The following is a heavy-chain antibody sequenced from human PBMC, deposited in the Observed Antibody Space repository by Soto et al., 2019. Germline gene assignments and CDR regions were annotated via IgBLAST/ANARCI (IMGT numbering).Heavy chain of an antibody. J-gene: IGHJ5*02. Sequence: SETLSLTCTVSGDSINNYDHFWSWIRRKPGEGLEWIGYAYYSGATYYSPSLKTRVSRSLHKSQNFFYLQLTSVTAAASAVYYCATSTRAYTCHNVSWGQGTMVTVSS. CDR3: ATSTRAYTCHNVS. CDR2: AYYSGAT. V-gene: IGHV4-30-4*01. D-gene: IGHD2-2*01. CDR1: GDSINNYDHF.